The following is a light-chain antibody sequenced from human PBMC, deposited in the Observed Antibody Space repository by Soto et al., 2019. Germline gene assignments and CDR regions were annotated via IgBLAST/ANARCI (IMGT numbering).Light chain of an antibody. CDR3: QHYGSSGST. CDR1: QSVSSSY. V-gene: IGKV3-20*01. Sequence: EIVLTQSPGTLSLSPGERATLSCRASQSVSSSYLAWYQQKPGQAPRLLIYGASSRATGIPDRFSGSGSGTDFTLTISRLEPEDFAVYYCQHYGSSGSTFGGGTKVEIK. CDR2: GAS. J-gene: IGKJ4*01.